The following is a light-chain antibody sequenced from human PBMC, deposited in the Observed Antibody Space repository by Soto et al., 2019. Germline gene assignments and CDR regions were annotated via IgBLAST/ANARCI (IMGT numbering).Light chain of an antibody. CDR1: QSVTTN. Sequence: EIVMTQSPATLSVSPGERATLSCRASQSVTTNLAWYRQKPGQAPRLLIYGASTRATGIPARFSGSGSGADFTLTIISLQSEDFATYYCQQYNSYWTFGQGTKVDIK. CDR2: GAS. CDR3: QQYNSYWT. J-gene: IGKJ1*01. V-gene: IGKV3-15*01.